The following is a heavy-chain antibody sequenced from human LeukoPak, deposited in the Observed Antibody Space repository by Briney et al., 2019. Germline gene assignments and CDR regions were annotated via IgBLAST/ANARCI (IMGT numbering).Heavy chain of an antibody. D-gene: IGHD3-10*01. V-gene: IGHV4-59*08. CDR1: GGSISSYY. Sequence: SETLSLTCTVSGGSISSYYWNWIRQPPGKGLEWIGYIYYSGSTNYNPSLKSRVTISVDTSKNQFSLKLSSVTAADTAVYYCARHGSGSYYTSSWDAFDIWGQGTMVTVSS. CDR3: ARHGSGSYYTSSWDAFDI. CDR2: IYYSGST. J-gene: IGHJ3*02.